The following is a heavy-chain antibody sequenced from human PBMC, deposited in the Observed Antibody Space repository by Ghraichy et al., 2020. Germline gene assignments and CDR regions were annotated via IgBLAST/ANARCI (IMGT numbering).Heavy chain of an antibody. D-gene: IGHD5-24*01. J-gene: IGHJ3*02. V-gene: IGHV3-53*01. Sequence: GGSLRLSCAASGFTVRGSYMSWVRQTPGKGLGWVSVIYISGTTYYGDSVKGRVIISRDNSENTLYLQMHRLRAEDTAIYYCARSSRWLQLSGGAFDIWGQGTMVTVSS. CDR1: GFTVRGSY. CDR3: ARSSRWLQLSGGAFDI. CDR2: IYISGTT.